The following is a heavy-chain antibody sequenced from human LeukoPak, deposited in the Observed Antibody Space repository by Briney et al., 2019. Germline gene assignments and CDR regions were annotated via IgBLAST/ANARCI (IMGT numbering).Heavy chain of an antibody. D-gene: IGHD3-10*01. CDR2: IRYDGSNK. CDR1: GFTFSNYG. CDR3: ARLWFGDYYYFDY. V-gene: IGHV3-30*02. Sequence: PGGSLRLSCAASGFTFSNYGMHWVRQAPGKGLEWVAFIRYDGSNKNYADSVKGRFSISRDNSKNTLYLQMNSLRAEDTAVYYCARLWFGDYYYFDYWGQGTLVTVSS. J-gene: IGHJ4*02.